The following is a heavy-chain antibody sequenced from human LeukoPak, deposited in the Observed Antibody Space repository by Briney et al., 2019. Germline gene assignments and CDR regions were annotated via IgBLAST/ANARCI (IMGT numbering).Heavy chain of an antibody. J-gene: IGHJ4*02. CDR1: GGSISSGGYS. D-gene: IGHD2-15*01. V-gene: IGHV4-30-2*01. CDR2: IYHSGST. CDR3: ARGYCSGGSCYSADQYYFDY. Sequence: PSETPSLTCAVSGGSISSGGYSWSWIRQPPGKGLEWIGYIYHSGSTYYNPSLKSRVTISVDRSKNQFSLKLSSVTAADTAVYYCARGYCSGGSCYSADQYYFDYWGQGTLVTVSS.